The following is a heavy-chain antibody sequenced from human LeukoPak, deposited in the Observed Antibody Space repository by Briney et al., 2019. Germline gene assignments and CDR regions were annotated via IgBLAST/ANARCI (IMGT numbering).Heavy chain of an antibody. V-gene: IGHV4-30-4*08. CDR2: IYDSGNT. CDR3: ARHGQTSMVPIDY. CDR1: GGSVNSDDYK. Sequence: SETLSLTCTVSGGSVNSDDYKWSWIRQPPGRGLEWIGYIYDSGNTYYSPSLKSRLNLSLDTSKNQFSLKVTSVTAADTAVYYCARHGQTSMVPIDYWGQGTLVTVSS. J-gene: IGHJ4*02. D-gene: IGHD5-18*01.